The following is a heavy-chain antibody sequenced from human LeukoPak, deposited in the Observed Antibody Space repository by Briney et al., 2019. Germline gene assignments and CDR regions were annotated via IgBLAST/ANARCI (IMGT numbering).Heavy chain of an antibody. Sequence: PGRSLRLSCAASGFTFSSYGMHWVRQAPGKGLEWVAVISYDGSNKYYADSVKGRFTISRDNSKNTLYPQMNSLRAEDTAVYYCAKDGSGCFDYWGQGTLVTVSS. CDR1: GFTFSSYG. D-gene: IGHD6-19*01. CDR2: ISYDGSNK. J-gene: IGHJ4*02. CDR3: AKDGSGCFDY. V-gene: IGHV3-30*18.